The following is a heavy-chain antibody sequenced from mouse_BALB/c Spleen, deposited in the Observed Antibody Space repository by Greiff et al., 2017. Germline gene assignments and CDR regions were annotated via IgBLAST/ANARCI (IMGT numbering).Heavy chain of an antibody. V-gene: IGHV2-5-1*01. CDR1: GFSLTSYG. CDR2: IWRGGST. J-gene: IGHJ1*01. D-gene: IGHD3-3*01. CDR3: ARKRGDGWYFDD. Sequence: VQLQQSGPSLVQPSQSLSITCTVSGFSLTSYGVHWVRQSPGKGLEWLGVIWRGGSTDYNAAFLSRLSITKDNSKSQVFFKMNSLQADDTAIYSCARKRGDGWYFDDWGAGTTVTVSS.